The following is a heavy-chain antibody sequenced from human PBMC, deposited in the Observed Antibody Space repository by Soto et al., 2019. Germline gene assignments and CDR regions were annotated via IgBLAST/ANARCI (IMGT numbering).Heavy chain of an antibody. Sequence: QVQLVQSGAEVKKPGSSVKVSCKASGGTFSSYAISWVRQAPGQGLEWMGGIIPIFGTANYAQKFQGRVTITADEYTSTAYMELSSLRSEDTAVYYCARDRAQVVTAAGNWFDPWGQGTLVTVSS. V-gene: IGHV1-69*01. CDR2: IIPIFGTA. J-gene: IGHJ5*02. CDR1: GGTFSSYA. D-gene: IGHD2-21*02. CDR3: ARDRAQVVTAAGNWFDP.